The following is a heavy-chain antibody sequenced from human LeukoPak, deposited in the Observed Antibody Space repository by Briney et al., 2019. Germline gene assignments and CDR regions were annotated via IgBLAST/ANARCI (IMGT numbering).Heavy chain of an antibody. Sequence: GGSLRLSCAASGFTFSSYSMNWVRQAPGKGLEWVSSISSSSSYIYYADSVKGRFTISRDNAKNSLYLQMNSLRAEDTAVYYCARDPPGRDWKGGFDYWGQGTLVTVSS. D-gene: IGHD1-1*01. V-gene: IGHV3-21*01. J-gene: IGHJ4*02. CDR3: ARDPPGRDWKGGFDY. CDR1: GFTFSSYS. CDR2: ISSSSSYI.